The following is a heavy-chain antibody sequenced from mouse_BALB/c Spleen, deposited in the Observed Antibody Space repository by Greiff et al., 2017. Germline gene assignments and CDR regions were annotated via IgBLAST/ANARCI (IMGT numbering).Heavy chain of an antibody. CDR3: AYRYDAMDY. Sequence: VQLKESGAELVRPGSSVKISCKASGYAFSSYWMNWVKQRPGQGLEWIGQIYPGDGDTNYNGKFKGKATLTADKSSSTAYMQLSSLTSEDSAVYFCAYRYDAMDYWGQGTSVTVSS. J-gene: IGHJ4*01. D-gene: IGHD2-14*01. CDR1: GYAFSSYW. V-gene: IGHV1-80*01. CDR2: IYPGDGDT.